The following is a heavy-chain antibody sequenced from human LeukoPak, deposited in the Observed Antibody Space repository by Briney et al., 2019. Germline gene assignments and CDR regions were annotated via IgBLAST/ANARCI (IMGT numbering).Heavy chain of an antibody. J-gene: IGHJ4*02. D-gene: IGHD3-16*01. V-gene: IGHV3-15*01. CDR3: TTSLYSGYDWGSDY. CDR1: GFTFTNAD. Sequence: PGGSLRLSCAASGFTFTNADMTWVRQAPGKGLEWVGRIKTKPAGGTTDSAAPVKGRFTISRDDSKNTFYLQTNSLKTEDTAVYYCTTSLYSGYDWGSDYWGQGTLVTVSS. CDR2: IKTKPAGGTT.